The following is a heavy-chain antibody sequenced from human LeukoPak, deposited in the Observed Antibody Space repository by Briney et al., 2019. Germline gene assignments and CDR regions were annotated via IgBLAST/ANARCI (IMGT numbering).Heavy chain of an antibody. V-gene: IGHV3-23*01. J-gene: IGHJ3*02. CDR2: ISGSGDST. CDR3: AKALDVGDAFDI. D-gene: IGHD3-10*01. Sequence: GGSLRRSCAASGFTFSNCAMSWVRQAPGKGLEWVSGISGSGDSTYYADSVRGRFTISRDNSKNTLYLQMNSLRAEDTALYYCAKALDVGDAFDIWGQGTMVTVSS. CDR1: GFTFSNCA.